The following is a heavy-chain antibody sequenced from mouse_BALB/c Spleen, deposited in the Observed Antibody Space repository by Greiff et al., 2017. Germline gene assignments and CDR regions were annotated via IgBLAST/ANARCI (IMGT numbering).Heavy chain of an antibody. Sequence: QVQLKESGPGLVAPSQSLSITCTVSGFSLTDYGVSWIRQPPGKGLEWLGVIWGGGSTYYNSALKSRLSISKDNSKSQVFLKMNSLQTDDTAMYYCAKHQYYRYDERYAMDYWGQGTSVTVSS. D-gene: IGHD2-14*01. CDR1: GFSLTDYG. CDR2: IWGGGST. CDR3: AKHQYYRYDERYAMDY. J-gene: IGHJ4*01. V-gene: IGHV2-6-5*01.